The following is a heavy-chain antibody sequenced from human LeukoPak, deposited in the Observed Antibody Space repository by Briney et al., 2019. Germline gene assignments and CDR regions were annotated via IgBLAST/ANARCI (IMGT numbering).Heavy chain of an antibody. V-gene: IGHV1-69*05. CDR3: ASGEGLDYYDSSGYFDY. J-gene: IGHJ4*02. Sequence: SVKVSCKASGGTFSSYAISWVRQAPGQGLEWMGGIIPILGTANYAQKFQGRVTITTDESTSTAYMELSSLRSEDTAVYYCASGEGLDYYDSSGYFDYWGQGTLVTVSS. CDR1: GGTFSSYA. CDR2: IIPILGTA. D-gene: IGHD3-22*01.